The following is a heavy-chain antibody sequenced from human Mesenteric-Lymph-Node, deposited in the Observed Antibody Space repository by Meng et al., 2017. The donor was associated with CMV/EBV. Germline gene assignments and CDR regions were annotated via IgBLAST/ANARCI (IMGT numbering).Heavy chain of an antibody. CDR1: GFNFNGHA. CDR2: ISIDGGYT. J-gene: IGHJ4*02. Sequence: GGSLRLSCAASGFNFNGHAMHWVRQAPGKGLECLAAISIDGGYTPYTDSVKGRFTISRDNSKSMLYLHMNSLRVDDTGVYFCARDVAVGGTRGVMDYWSQGTLVTVSS. D-gene: IGHD1-26*01. CDR3: ARDVAVGGTRGVMDY. V-gene: IGHV3-30*04.